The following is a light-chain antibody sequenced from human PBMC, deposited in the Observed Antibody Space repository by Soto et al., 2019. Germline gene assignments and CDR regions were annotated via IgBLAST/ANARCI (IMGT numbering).Light chain of an antibody. Sequence: EIVMTQSPATLSLSPGESATLSCRASQSVSSNLAWYQQKPGQAPRLLFYGASTRATGIPDRFSGSGSGTDFTLTISRLEPEDFAVYYCQQYGSSGTFGQGTKVDIK. J-gene: IGKJ1*01. CDR3: QQYGSSGT. V-gene: IGKV3-20*01. CDR1: QSVSSN. CDR2: GAS.